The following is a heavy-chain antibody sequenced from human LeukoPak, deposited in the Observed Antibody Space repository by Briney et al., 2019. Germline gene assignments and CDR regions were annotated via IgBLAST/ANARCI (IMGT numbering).Heavy chain of an antibody. D-gene: IGHD6-19*01. CDR1: GFTFSSFG. CDR2: ISSSSSTI. J-gene: IGHJ4*02. Sequence: GGSLRLSCAASGFTFSSFGINWVRLAPGKGLKWLSYISSSSSTISYADSVEGRFTISRDNAKNSLYLQMNSLRDEDTAVYYCARRVSGWFYFDFWGQGTLVTVSS. V-gene: IGHV3-48*02. CDR3: ARRVSGWFYFDF.